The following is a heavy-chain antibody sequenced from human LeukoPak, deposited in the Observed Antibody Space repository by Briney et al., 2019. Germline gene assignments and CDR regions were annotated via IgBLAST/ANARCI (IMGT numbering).Heavy chain of an antibody. Sequence: GGSLRLSCAASGFTFSSYSMNWVRQAPGKGLEWVSTISGGGGSTYYADSVKGRFTISRDNSKNTLYLQMNSLRAEDTAVYYCAKEGSSNWYDYFDYWGQGTLVTVSS. V-gene: IGHV3-23*01. D-gene: IGHD6-13*01. CDR2: ISGGGGST. CDR1: GFTFSSYS. J-gene: IGHJ4*02. CDR3: AKEGSSNWYDYFDY.